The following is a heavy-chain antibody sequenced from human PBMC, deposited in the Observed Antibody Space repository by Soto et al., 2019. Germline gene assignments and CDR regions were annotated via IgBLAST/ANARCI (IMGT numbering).Heavy chain of an antibody. Sequence: GGSLRLSCAASGFTFSSYAMHWVRQAPGKGLEWVAVISYDGSSKYYADSVKGRFTISRDNSKNTLYLQMNSLRAEDTAVYYCARDGNYYDSSGYNYWGQGTLVTVSS. J-gene: IGHJ4*02. CDR2: ISYDGSSK. D-gene: IGHD3-22*01. V-gene: IGHV3-30-3*01. CDR1: GFTFSSYA. CDR3: ARDGNYYDSSGYNY.